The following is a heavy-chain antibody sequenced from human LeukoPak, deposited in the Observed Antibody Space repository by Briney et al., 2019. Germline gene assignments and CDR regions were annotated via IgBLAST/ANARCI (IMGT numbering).Heavy chain of an antibody. CDR2: IIPILGVA. Sequence: SVKVSCKASGGTFSSYAISGVRQAPGQGLEWMGRIIPILGVANYAQKLQGRVTITTDKSTSTAYMQLSSLRSEDTAVYYCARGAAARETGTFDYWGQGTLVTVSS. CDR1: GGTFSSYA. D-gene: IGHD1-14*01. CDR3: ARGAAARETGTFDY. V-gene: IGHV1-69*04. J-gene: IGHJ4*02.